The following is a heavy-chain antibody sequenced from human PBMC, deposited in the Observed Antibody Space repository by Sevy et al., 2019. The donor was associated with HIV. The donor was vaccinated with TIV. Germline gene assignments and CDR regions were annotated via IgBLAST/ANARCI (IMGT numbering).Heavy chain of an antibody. Sequence: SETLSLTCTVSGGSISSGGYFWSWIRQHPGKGLEWIGYMYHSGSTYYNPSLKSRLSMSMDPSKNQFSLRMSTVTVADTAIYFCARATGSSAGFDSWGHGTVVTVSS. CDR1: GGSISSGGYF. D-gene: IGHD2-15*01. V-gene: IGHV4-31*03. CDR3: ARATGSSAGFDS. J-gene: IGHJ4*01. CDR2: MYHSGST.